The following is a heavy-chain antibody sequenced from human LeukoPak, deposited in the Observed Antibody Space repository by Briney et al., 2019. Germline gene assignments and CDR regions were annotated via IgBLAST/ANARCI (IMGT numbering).Heavy chain of an antibody. CDR2: IFYTGST. CDR1: GGSISSYY. J-gene: IGHJ5*02. D-gene: IGHD3-10*01. Sequence: SETLSLTCTVSGGSISSYYWSWIRQPPGKGLEWIGHIFYTGSTTYNPSLKSRVTISVDNSKNQFSLKLSSVTTADTAIYFCARAGAWQIDPWGQGTLVTVSS. CDR3: ARAGAWQIDP. V-gene: IGHV4-59*01.